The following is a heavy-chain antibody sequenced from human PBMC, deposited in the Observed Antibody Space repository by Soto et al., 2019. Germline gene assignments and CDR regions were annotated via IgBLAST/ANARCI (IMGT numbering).Heavy chain of an antibody. J-gene: IGHJ4*02. CDR1: GFTFSSYA. V-gene: IGHV3-23*01. CDR3: AKDRDPIFGVVTVN. D-gene: IGHD3-3*01. Sequence: PGGSLRLSCAASGFTFSSYAMSWVRQAPGKGLEWVSAISGSGGSTYYADSVKGRFTISRDNSKNTLYLQMSSLRAEDTAVYYCAKDRDPIFGVVTVNWGQGTLVTVSS. CDR2: ISGSGGST.